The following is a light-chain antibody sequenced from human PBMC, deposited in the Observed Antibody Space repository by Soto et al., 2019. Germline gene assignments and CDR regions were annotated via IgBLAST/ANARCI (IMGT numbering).Light chain of an antibody. J-gene: IGLJ3*02. CDR1: SSNIGSNT. Sequence: QSVLTQPPSASGTPGQRVTISCSGSSSNIGSNTVNWYQQLPGTAPTLLIYSNNQRPSGVPDRFSGSKSGASASLAISGLQSEEEADDYCAAWDDSLNAWVFGGGTKLTVL. V-gene: IGLV1-44*01. CDR3: AAWDDSLNAWV. CDR2: SNN.